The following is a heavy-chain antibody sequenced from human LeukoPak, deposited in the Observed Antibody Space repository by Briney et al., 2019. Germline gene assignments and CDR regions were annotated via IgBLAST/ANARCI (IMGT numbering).Heavy chain of an antibody. CDR3: ASGITMVQGEVR. CDR1: GGTFSSYA. Sequence: ASVKVSCKASGGTFSSYAISWVRQAPGQGLEWMGRIIPILGIANYAQKLQGRVTITADKSTSTAYMELSSLRSEDTAVYYCASGITMVQGEVRWGQGTLVTVSS. V-gene: IGHV1-69*04. J-gene: IGHJ4*02. CDR2: IIPILGIA. D-gene: IGHD3-10*01.